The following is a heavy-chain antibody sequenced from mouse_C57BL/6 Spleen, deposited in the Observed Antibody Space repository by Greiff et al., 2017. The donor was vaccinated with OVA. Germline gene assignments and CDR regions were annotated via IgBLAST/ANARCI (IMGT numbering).Heavy chain of an antibody. J-gene: IGHJ4*01. V-gene: IGHV1-4*01. CDR1: GYTFTSYT. D-gene: IGHD3-3*01. Sequence: VKLVESGAELARPGASVKMSCKASGYTFTSYTIHWVKQRPGQGLEWIGYINPSSGYTKYNQKFKDKATLTADKSSSTAYMQLSSLTSEDSAVYYCARRGPSYAMDYWGQGTSVTVSS. CDR3: ARRGPSYAMDY. CDR2: INPSSGYT.